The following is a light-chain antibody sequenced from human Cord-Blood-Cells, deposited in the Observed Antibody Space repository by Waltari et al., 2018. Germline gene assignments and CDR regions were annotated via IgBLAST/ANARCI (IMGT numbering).Light chain of an antibody. J-gene: IGLJ2*01. CDR3: SSYTSSSTLAVV. Sequence: ISCTGTSRDVGGYNYVSWYQQHPGKAPKLMIYDVSNRPSGVSNRFSGSKSGHTASLTISGLQAEDEADYYCSSYTSSSTLAVVFGGGTKLTVL. CDR2: DVS. V-gene: IGLV2-14*04. CDR1: SRDVGGYNY.